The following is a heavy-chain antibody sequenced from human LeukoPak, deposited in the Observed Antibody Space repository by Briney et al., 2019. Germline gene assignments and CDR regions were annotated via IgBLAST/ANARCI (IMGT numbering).Heavy chain of an antibody. CDR1: GGSISSSSYY. J-gene: IGHJ4*02. D-gene: IGHD3-22*01. V-gene: IGHV4-39*01. Sequence: SETLSLTCAVSGGSISSSSYYWGWIRQPPGKGLEWIGSIYYSGSTYYNPSLKSRVTISVDTSKNQFSLKLSSVTAADTAVYYCARPYDSSGYPFWGQGTLVTVSS. CDR2: IYYSGST. CDR3: ARPYDSSGYPF.